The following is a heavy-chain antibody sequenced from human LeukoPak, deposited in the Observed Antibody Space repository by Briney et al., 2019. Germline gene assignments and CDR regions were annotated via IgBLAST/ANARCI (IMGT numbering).Heavy chain of an antibody. J-gene: IGHJ4*02. CDR3: AKGPSREGIITMFIH. V-gene: IGHV3-23*01. CDR2: ISGSGSST. D-gene: IGHD3-10*02. CDR1: GFTFSSYA. Sequence: QPGGSLRLSCAASGFTFSSYAMSWVRQAPGKGLEWVSPISGSGSSTYYADSGKGRFTISRDNSKNTLYLQKNSLRAEDTAVYYCAKGPSREGIITMFIHWGQGTLVTVSS.